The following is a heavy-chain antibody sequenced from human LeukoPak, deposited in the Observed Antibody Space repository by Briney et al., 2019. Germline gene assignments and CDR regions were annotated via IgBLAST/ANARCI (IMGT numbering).Heavy chain of an antibody. CDR1: GGSFSDYS. V-gene: IGHV4-59*01. CDR3: ARTTEGGYTYGYFYYYYMDV. CDR2: IYYSGST. D-gene: IGHD5-18*01. J-gene: IGHJ6*03. Sequence: PSETLSLTCAVYGGSFSDYSWSWIRQPPGKGLEWIGYIYYSGSTNYNPSLKSRVTISVDTSKNQFSLKLTSVTAADTAVYYCARTTEGGYTYGYFYYYYMDVWGKGTTVTISS.